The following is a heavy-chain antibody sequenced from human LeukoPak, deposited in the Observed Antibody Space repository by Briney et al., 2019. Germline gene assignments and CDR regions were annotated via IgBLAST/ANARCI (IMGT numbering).Heavy chain of an antibody. CDR1: GGTFSSYA. J-gene: IGHJ4*02. CDR3: ARGLNMRRYCTNGVCRRPYYFDY. CDR2: IIPILGIA. V-gene: IGHV1-69*04. Sequence: GASVKVSCKASGGTFSSYAISWVRQAPGQGLEWMGRIIPILGIANYAQKFQGRVTITADKSTSTAYMELSSLRSEDTAVYYCARGLNMRRYCTNGVCRRPYYFDYWGQGTLVTVSS. D-gene: IGHD2-8*01.